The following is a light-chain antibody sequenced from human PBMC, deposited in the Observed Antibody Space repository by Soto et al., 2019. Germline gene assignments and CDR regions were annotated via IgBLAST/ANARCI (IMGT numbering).Light chain of an antibody. J-gene: IGKJ3*01. CDR1: QDISDY. CDR2: DAS. V-gene: IGKV1-33*01. CDR3: QQSDNLLLT. Sequence: QMTQSPSSLSASVGDRVNITCQASQDISDYLNWYQQKPGKAPKFLMYDASNLETGVPSRFSGSGSGTDFTLTISSLQPEDFSIYYCQQSDNLLLTFGPWT.